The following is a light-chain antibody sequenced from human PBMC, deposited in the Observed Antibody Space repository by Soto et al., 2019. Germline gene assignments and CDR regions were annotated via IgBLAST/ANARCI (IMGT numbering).Light chain of an antibody. CDR1: SSNIGSNY. Sequence: QSVLTQPPSASGTPGQRVTISCSGSSSNIGSNYVYWYQQVPGTAPKLLFYTNGQRPSAGTDRLSASKSGTSITLAISGLRSEDEDAYYCAAWDDSVNTVIFGAGTQLTVL. CDR2: TNG. V-gene: IGLV1-47*01. CDR3: AAWDDSVNTVI. J-gene: IGLJ2*01.